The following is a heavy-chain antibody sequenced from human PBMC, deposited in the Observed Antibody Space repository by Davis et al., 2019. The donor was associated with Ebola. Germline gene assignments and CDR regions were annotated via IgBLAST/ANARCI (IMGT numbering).Heavy chain of an antibody. Sequence: GESLKISCAASGFTFSTYGMNWVRQAPGKGLEWVAVIWYDGSNKYYADSVKGRFTISRDNSKNTLYLQMNSLRAEDTAVYYCARVSISGCPDYWGQGTLVTVSS. V-gene: IGHV3-33*08. CDR3: ARVSISGCPDY. CDR1: GFTFSTYG. CDR2: IWYDGSNK. J-gene: IGHJ4*02. D-gene: IGHD6-19*01.